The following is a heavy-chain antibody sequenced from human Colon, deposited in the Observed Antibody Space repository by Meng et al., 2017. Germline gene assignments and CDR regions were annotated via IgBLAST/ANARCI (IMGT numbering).Heavy chain of an antibody. V-gene: IGHV1-3*01. D-gene: IGHD4-23*01. CDR3: AKDQDFGGTPDS. Sequence: QVQVVQSGAEVKAPGASVKVSCKPSGYPFSHYALHWVRQAPGQRLEWMGWINPGNGDTKSSHKFQGRLTITRDTSASTAYMELSSLRSEDTAVYYCAKDQDFGGTPDSWGQGTLVTVSS. J-gene: IGHJ4*02. CDR2: INPGNGDT. CDR1: GYPFSHYA.